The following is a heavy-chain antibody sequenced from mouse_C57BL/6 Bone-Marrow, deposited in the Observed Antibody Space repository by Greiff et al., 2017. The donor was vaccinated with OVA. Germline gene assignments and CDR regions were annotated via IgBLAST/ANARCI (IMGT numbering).Heavy chain of an antibody. V-gene: IGHV1-47*01. CDR2: FHPYNDDT. D-gene: IGHD2-1*01. CDR1: GYTFTTYP. J-gene: IGHJ3*01. Sequence: VQLQESGAELVKPGASVKMPCKASGYTFTTYPIDWVKQNHGKSLEWIGNFHPYNDDTKYNEKFKGKATLTVAKSSSTVYLELSRLTSDDSAVYCCSRGGNYLAWFAYWGQGTLVTVSA. CDR3: SRGGNYLAWFAY.